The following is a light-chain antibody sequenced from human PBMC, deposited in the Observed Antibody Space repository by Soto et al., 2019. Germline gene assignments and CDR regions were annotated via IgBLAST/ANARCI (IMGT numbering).Light chain of an antibody. CDR2: DAS. V-gene: IGKV3-20*01. Sequence: IVLTQSPGTLSLSPGVRATLSCRTSQSVSTSKLAWYQQRPGQAPRLLMYDASRRATGIPDRFSGSGSGTDFTLTISRLKPEDVAVYYCQQYVNFVWTFGQGTKVDIK. CDR3: QQYVNFVWT. CDR1: QSVSTSK. J-gene: IGKJ1*01.